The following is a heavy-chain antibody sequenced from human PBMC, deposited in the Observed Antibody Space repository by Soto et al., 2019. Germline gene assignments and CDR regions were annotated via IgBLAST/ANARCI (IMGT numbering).Heavy chain of an antibody. CDR1: GYSFSGYW. Sequence: GESLKISCKGSGYSFSGYWIGWVRQMPGKGLEWMGIIYPGDSDTRYSPSFQGQVTISADKSISTAYLQWSSLKASDTAMYYCARRTTSAYWYFDLWGRGTLVTSPQ. V-gene: IGHV5-51*01. D-gene: IGHD4-17*01. CDR2: IYPGDSDT. CDR3: ARRTTSAYWYFDL. J-gene: IGHJ2*01.